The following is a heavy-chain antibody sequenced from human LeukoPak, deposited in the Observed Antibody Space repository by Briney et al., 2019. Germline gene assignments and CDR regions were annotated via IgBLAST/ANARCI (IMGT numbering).Heavy chain of an antibody. CDR3: ARRYGSGSYERYFDY. CDR1: GYSFTSYW. V-gene: IGHV5-51*01. J-gene: IGHJ4*02. D-gene: IGHD3-10*01. CDR2: IYPGDSDT. Sequence: GESLKISCKGSGYSFTSYWIGWVRQMPGKGLEWMGIIYPGDSDTRYSPSSQGQVTISADKSISTAYLQWSSLKASDTAMYYCARRYGSGSYERYFDYWGQGTLVTVSS.